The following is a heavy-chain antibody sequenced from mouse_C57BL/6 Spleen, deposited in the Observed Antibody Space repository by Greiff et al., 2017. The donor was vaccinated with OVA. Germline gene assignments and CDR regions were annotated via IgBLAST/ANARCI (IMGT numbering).Heavy chain of an antibody. D-gene: IGHD1-1*01. Sequence: VQLQQSGTVLARPGASVKMSCKTSGYTFTSYWMHWVKQRPGQGLEWIGAIYPGNSDTSYNQKFKGKAKLTAVTSASTAYMALSSLTNEDSAVYYCTRGDGSSYWYFDVWGTGTTVTVSS. J-gene: IGHJ1*03. CDR1: GYTFTSYW. V-gene: IGHV1-5*01. CDR3: TRGDGSSYWYFDV. CDR2: IYPGNSDT.